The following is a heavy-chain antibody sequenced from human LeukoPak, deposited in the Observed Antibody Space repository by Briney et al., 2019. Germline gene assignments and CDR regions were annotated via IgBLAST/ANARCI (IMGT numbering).Heavy chain of an antibody. D-gene: IGHD6-13*01. Sequence: PSETLSLTCTVSGGSISSYYWSWIRQPPGKGLEWIGYIYYSGSTNYNPSLKSRVTISVDTSKNQLSLKLSSVTAADTAVYYCARGVVGSSWYGDYFDYWGQGTLVTVSS. CDR3: ARGVVGSSWYGDYFDY. CDR2: IYYSGST. CDR1: GGSISSYY. J-gene: IGHJ4*02. V-gene: IGHV4-59*01.